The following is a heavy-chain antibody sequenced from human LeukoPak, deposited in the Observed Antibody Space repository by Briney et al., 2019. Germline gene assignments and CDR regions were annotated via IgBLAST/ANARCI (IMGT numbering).Heavy chain of an antibody. Sequence: SVKVSCKASGFTFTSSAVHWVRQARGQRLGWIGWILVDSDNTNYAQKFQERVTNTRDMSTSTAYRELSSLRSEDTAVYYCAAFRFPSYGVEYPGGQGTLLTVPS. J-gene: IGHJ5*02. CDR3: AAFRFPSYGVEYP. V-gene: IGHV1-58*01. D-gene: IGHD1-26*01. CDR2: ILVDSDNT. CDR1: GFTFTSSA.